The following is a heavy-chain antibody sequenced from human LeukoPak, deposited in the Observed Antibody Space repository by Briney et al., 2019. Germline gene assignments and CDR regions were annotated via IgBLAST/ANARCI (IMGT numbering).Heavy chain of an antibody. V-gene: IGHV4-4*09. CDR2: IYSSGST. J-gene: IGHJ4*02. CDR1: GGSISGSY. Sequence: SETLSLTCTVSGGSISGSYWTWIRQSPGEGLEYIGYIYSSGSTNYNPSLKSRVTISIDTSKNQFSLKLTSVTAADTAVYYCARRSSSEYFEYWGQGTLVTVSS. D-gene: IGHD6-6*01. CDR3: ARRSSSEYFEY.